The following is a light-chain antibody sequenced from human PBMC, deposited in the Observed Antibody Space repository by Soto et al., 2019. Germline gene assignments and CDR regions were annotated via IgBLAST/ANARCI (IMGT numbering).Light chain of an antibody. J-gene: IGKJ1*01. Sequence: DIQMTKSPSTLSASVGDRVTITCRASQSISSWWAWYQQKPGKAPKLLIYDASSLESGVPSRFSGSGSGTEFTLTISSLQPDDFATYYCQQYNSYSLWTFGQGTKVEIK. V-gene: IGKV1-5*01. CDR3: QQYNSYSLWT. CDR2: DAS. CDR1: QSISSW.